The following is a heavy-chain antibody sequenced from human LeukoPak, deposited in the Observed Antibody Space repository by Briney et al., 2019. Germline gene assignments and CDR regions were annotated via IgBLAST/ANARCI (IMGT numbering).Heavy chain of an antibody. V-gene: IGHV3-53*01. CDR1: GLTVSSNH. CDR2: IYSGGSS. CDR3: ARAGDPTMATGYFDY. Sequence: PGGSLRLSCAASGLTVSSNHMSWVRQAPGKRLEWVSAIYSGGSSHYADSVKGRFTISRDNSKNTVHLQMNGLRAEDTAVYFCARAGDPTMATGYFDYWGQGTLVTVSS. D-gene: IGHD5-18*01. J-gene: IGHJ4*02.